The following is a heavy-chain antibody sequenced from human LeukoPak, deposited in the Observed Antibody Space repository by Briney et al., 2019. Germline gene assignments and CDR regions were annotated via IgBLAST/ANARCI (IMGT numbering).Heavy chain of an antibody. Sequence: ASVKVSCKACGYTFTSYYMHWVRQGPGQGLEWMGIINPSGGSTSYAQKFQGRVTMTRDTSTSTVYMELSSLRSEDTAVYYCARDRGGRDDSSGYYYFDYWGQGTLVTLSS. CDR2: INPSGGST. V-gene: IGHV1-46*01. CDR3: ARDRGGRDDSSGYYYFDY. D-gene: IGHD3-22*01. CDR1: GYTFTSYY. J-gene: IGHJ4*02.